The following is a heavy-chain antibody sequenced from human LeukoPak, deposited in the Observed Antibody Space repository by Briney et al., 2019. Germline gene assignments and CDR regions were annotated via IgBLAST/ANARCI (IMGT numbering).Heavy chain of an antibody. D-gene: IGHD5-12*01. V-gene: IGHV3-23*01. CDR2: ISASGVST. CDR3: AKDTSFSGGYDSMSDF. Sequence: PGGSLRLSCAASGFTFSSYSMNWVRQAPGKGLEWVSTISASGVSTFYADSVKGRFTISRDSSKNTLYLQMNSLTAEDTAVYYCAKDTSFSGGYDSMSDFWGQGTLVTVSS. J-gene: IGHJ4*02. CDR1: GFTFSSYS.